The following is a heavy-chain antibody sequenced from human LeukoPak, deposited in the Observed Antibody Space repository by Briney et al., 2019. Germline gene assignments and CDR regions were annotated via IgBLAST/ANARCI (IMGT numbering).Heavy chain of an antibody. Sequence: SVKVSCKSSVGIYSSYTISWVRQPPAQGLEGMGRLIPNLGIANYAQKFHGRVTITADKSTSTAYMELSSVRSEDTAVYYCARGIRRGYIDDAFDIWGEGTMVTVCS. V-gene: IGHV1-69*02. CDR1: VGIYSSYT. D-gene: IGHD3-3*02. CDR2: LIPNLGIA. J-gene: IGHJ3*02. CDR3: ARGIRRGYIDDAFDI.